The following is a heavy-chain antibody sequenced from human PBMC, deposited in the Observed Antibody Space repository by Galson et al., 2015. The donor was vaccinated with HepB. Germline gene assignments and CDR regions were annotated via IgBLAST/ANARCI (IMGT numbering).Heavy chain of an antibody. Sequence: SVKVSCKASGYTFTSYGISWVRQAPGQGLEWMGWISAYNGNTNYAQKLQGRVTMTTDTSTSTAYMELRSLRSDDTAVYYCARSLYYFDSSGYPNWFDPWGQGTLVTVSS. J-gene: IGHJ5*02. V-gene: IGHV1-18*04. CDR3: ARSLYYFDSSGYPNWFDP. D-gene: IGHD3-22*01. CDR2: ISAYNGNT. CDR1: GYTFTSYG.